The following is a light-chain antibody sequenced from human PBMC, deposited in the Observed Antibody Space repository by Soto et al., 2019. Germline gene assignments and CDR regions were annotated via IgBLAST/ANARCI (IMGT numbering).Light chain of an antibody. V-gene: IGLV2-14*01. J-gene: IGLJ1*01. CDR1: SCDVGGYNY. Sequence: QSALTQPASVSGSPGQSITISCTGTSCDVGGYNYVSWYQQHPGKAPKLMIYDVSNRPSGVSNRFSGSKSGNTASLTISGLQAEDEADYYCSSYTSSSTLVFGTGTKLTV. CDR2: DVS. CDR3: SSYTSSSTLV.